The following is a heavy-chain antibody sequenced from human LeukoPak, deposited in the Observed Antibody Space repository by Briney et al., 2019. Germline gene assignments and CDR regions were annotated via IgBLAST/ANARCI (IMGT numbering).Heavy chain of an antibody. Sequence: PSQTLSLTCTVSGGSISSGDYYWSWIRQPPGKGLEWIGYIYYSGSTYYNPSLQSRVTISVDTSKNQFSLKLSSVTAADTAVYYGARDLWGDGMDVWVQGTTVTVSS. CDR2: IYYSGST. D-gene: IGHD3-16*01. V-gene: IGHV4-30-4*01. CDR1: GGSISSGDYY. J-gene: IGHJ6*02. CDR3: ARDLWGDGMDV.